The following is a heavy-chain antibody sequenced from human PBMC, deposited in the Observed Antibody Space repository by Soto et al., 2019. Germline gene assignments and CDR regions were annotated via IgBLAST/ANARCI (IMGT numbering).Heavy chain of an antibody. J-gene: IGHJ4*02. Sequence: SETLSLTCTVSGGSISSSSYYWGWIRQPPGKGLEWIGSIYYSGSTYYNPSLKSRVTISVDTSKNQFSLKLSSVTAADTAVYYCASTLEYYDFWSGSETRDYWGQGTLVTVSS. D-gene: IGHD3-3*01. CDR3: ASTLEYYDFWSGSETRDY. CDR2: IYYSGST. V-gene: IGHV4-39*01. CDR1: GGSISSSSYY.